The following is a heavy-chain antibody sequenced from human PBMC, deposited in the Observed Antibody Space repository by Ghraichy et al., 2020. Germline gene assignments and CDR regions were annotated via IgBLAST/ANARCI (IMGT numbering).Heavy chain of an antibody. CDR2: IYYSGST. CDR3: ARGRRDGYNPRSDFDI. Sequence: SETLSLTCTVSGGSVSSGSYYWSWIRQPPGKGLEWIGYIYYSGSTNYNPSLKSRVTISVDTSKNQFSLKLSSVTAADTAVYYCARGRRDGYNPRSDFDIWGQGTMVTVSS. J-gene: IGHJ3*02. CDR1: GGSVSSGSYY. V-gene: IGHV4-61*01. D-gene: IGHD5-24*01.